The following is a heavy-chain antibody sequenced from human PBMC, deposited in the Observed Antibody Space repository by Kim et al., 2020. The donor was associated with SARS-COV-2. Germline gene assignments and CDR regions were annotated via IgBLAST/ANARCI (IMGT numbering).Heavy chain of an antibody. D-gene: IGHD3-10*01. V-gene: IGHV4-30-2*04. CDR3: ARDQITMVRGVIFDYYGMDV. Sequence: RVTISVDTSKNQFSLKLSSVTAADTAVYYCARDQITMVRGVIFDYYGMDVWGQGTTVTVSS. J-gene: IGHJ6*02.